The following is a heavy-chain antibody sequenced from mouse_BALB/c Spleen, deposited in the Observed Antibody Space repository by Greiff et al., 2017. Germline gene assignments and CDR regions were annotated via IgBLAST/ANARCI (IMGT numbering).Heavy chain of an antibody. D-gene: IGHD3-2*01. CDR2: IYPGSGST. J-gene: IGHJ4*01. V-gene: IGHV1S22*01. CDR3: TRDSSGYDAMDY. CDR1: GYTFTSYW. Sequence: LQQPGSELVRPGASVKLSCKASGYTFTSYWMHWVKQRHGQGLEWIGNIYPGSGSTNYDEKFKSKGTLTVDTSSSTAYMHLSSLTSEDSAVYYCTRDSSGYDAMDYWGQGTSVTVSS.